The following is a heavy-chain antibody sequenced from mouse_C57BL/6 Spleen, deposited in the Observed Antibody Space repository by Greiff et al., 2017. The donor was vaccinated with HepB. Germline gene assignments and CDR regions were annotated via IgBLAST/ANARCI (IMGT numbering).Heavy chain of an antibody. CDR1: GYTFTSYT. CDR3: ARSPSYYTLYFDY. CDR2: INPSSGYT. J-gene: IGHJ2*01. Sequence: VKLMESGAELARPGASVKMSCKASGYTFTSYTMHWVKQRPGQGLEWIGYINPSSGYTKYNQKFKDKATLTADKSSSTAYMQLSSLTSEDSAVYYCARSPSYYTLYFDYWGQGTTLTVSS. D-gene: IGHD2-12*01. V-gene: IGHV1-4*01.